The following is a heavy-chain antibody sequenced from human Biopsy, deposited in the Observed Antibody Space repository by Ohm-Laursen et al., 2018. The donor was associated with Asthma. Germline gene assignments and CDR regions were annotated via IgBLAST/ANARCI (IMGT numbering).Heavy chain of an antibody. CDR1: GFSFSDYF. CDR3: ARVLESSSRGPYYFFALDV. Sequence: SLRLSCAASGFSFSDYFMTWMRQPPGKGLEWVASISSSGSTRYPSESPLGRYTMSRDNAQQTMSLEVRSLRVEDTAIYYCARVLESSSRGPYYFFALDVWGQGTPVAVSS. D-gene: IGHD6-13*01. CDR2: ISSSGSTR. V-gene: IGHV3-11*01. J-gene: IGHJ6*02.